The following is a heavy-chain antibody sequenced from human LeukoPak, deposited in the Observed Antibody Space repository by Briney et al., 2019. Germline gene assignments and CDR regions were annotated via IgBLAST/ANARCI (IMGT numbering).Heavy chain of an antibody. CDR2: VRYDGSNK. CDR3: GKESYYYDSSGQTVDY. J-gene: IGHJ4*01. Sequence: PGRSLRLSCAASGFTFSNYAMHWVRQAPGKGLEWLAFVRYDGSNKYYADSVKGRFTISRDNSKNTLYLQMNSLRAEDTAVFYCGKESYYYDSSGQTVDYWGQGTLVTVSS. CDR1: GFTFSNYA. D-gene: IGHD3-22*01. V-gene: IGHV3-30*04.